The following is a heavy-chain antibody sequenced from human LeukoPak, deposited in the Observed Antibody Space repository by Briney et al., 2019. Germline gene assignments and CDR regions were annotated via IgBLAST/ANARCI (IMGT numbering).Heavy chain of an antibody. Sequence: SETLSLTCTVSGGSISSTNYYWGWIRQPPGKGLEWIGEINHSGSTNYNPSLKSRVTISVDTSKNQFSLKLSSVTAADTAVYYCAAIRGDGFGYWGQGTLVTVSS. D-gene: IGHD2-21*02. J-gene: IGHJ4*02. CDR1: GGSISSTNYY. CDR2: INHSGST. V-gene: IGHV4-39*07. CDR3: AAIRGDGFGY.